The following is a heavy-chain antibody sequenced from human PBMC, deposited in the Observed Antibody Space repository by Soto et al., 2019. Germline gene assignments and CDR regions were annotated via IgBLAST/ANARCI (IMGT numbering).Heavy chain of an antibody. J-gene: IGHJ5*02. CDR3: ARDPATSDILTANWFDP. D-gene: IGHD3-9*01. CDR2: ISAYNGNT. V-gene: IGHV1-18*01. Sequence: ASVKVSCEASGYTFTSYGISCVRQAPGQGLEWMGWISAYNGNTNYAQKLQGRVTMTTDTSTSTAYMELRSLRSDDTAVYYCARDPATSDILTANWFDPWGQGTLVTVSS. CDR1: GYTFTSYG.